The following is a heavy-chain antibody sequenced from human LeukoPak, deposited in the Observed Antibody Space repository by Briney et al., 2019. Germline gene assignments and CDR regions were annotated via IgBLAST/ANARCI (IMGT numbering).Heavy chain of an antibody. CDR1: GFTFSSYS. CDR2: ISSSSSYI. V-gene: IGHV3-21*01. Sequence: GGSLRLSCAASGFTFSSYSMNWVRQAPGKGLEWVSSISSSSSYIYYADSVKGRFTISRDNAKNSLYLQMNSLRAEDTAVCYCARGIAVAGTDYWGQGTLVTVSS. J-gene: IGHJ4*02. D-gene: IGHD6-19*01. CDR3: ARGIAVAGTDY.